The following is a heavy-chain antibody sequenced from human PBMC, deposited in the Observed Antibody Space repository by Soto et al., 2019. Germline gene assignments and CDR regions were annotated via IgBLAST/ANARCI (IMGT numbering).Heavy chain of an antibody. D-gene: IGHD6-19*01. CDR3: ASSVAGQIRFYYYGMDV. Sequence: ASVKVSCKASGYTFTSYDINWLRQATGQGLEWMGWMNPNSGNTGYAQKFQGRVTMTRNTSISTAYMELSSLRSEDTAVYYCASSVAGQIRFYYYGMDVWGQGTTVTVSS. CDR1: GYTFTSYD. J-gene: IGHJ6*02. V-gene: IGHV1-8*01. CDR2: MNPNSGNT.